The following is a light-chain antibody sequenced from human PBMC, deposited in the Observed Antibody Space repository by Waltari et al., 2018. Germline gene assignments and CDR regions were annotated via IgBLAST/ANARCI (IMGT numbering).Light chain of an antibody. Sequence: QSVLTPPPSVSGAPGQRVTISCPGSSPNIGAGYDVHWYQHLPGKVPKLLIYGNSARPSGVPLRFSGSKSGTSAYLAITGLQAEDEATYYCQSYDSLSGSMFGGGTKLTVL. CDR1: SPNIGAGYD. J-gene: IGLJ3*02. CDR3: QSYDSLSGSM. CDR2: GNS. V-gene: IGLV1-40*01.